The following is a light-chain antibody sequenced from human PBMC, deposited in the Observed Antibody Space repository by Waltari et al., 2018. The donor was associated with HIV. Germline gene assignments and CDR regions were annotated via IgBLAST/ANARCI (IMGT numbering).Light chain of an antibody. Sequence: QSVLTQPPSASGTPGQRVTISCSGSSSNIGSNYVYWYQQLPGTAPKLLICRNNQRPSGVPDRFSGSKSGTSASLAISGLRSEDEADYYCAAWVDSLSVVFGGGTKLTVL. CDR1: SSNIGSNY. CDR3: AAWVDSLSVV. J-gene: IGLJ2*01. CDR2: RNN. V-gene: IGLV1-47*01.